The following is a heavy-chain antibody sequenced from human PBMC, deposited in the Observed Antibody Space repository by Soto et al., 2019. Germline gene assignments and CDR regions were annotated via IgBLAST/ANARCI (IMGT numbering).Heavy chain of an antibody. J-gene: IGHJ4*02. Sequence: QVQLQESGPGLVKPSQTLSLTCTVSGGSISSGGYFWSWIRQSPGKGLEWIGYIYYSGNTYYNPSVESRVTISLDTSKNQFSLRLKSVTAADTAVYYSVFSYGSGSYRPTHWPFWGQGTLVTVSS. D-gene: IGHD3-10*01. V-gene: IGHV4-31*03. CDR1: GGSISSGGYF. CDR2: IYYSGNT. CDR3: VFSYGSGSYRPTHWPF.